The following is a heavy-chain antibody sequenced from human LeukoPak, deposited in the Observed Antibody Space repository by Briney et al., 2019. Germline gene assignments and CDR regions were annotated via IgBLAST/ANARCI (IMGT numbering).Heavy chain of an antibody. Sequence: PSETLSLTCAVYGGSFSGYYWSWIRQPPGKGLEWIGEINHSGSTNYNPSLKSRVTISVDTSKNQFSLKLSSVTAADTAVYYCARHAPNRWSGKYYFDYWGQGTLVTVSS. D-gene: IGHD1-14*01. J-gene: IGHJ4*02. CDR3: ARHAPNRWSGKYYFDY. V-gene: IGHV4-34*01. CDR2: INHSGST. CDR1: GGSFSGYY.